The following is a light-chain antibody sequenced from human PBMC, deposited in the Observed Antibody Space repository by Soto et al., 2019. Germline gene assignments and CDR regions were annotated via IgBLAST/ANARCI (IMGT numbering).Light chain of an antibody. CDR1: SGSVSTSYY. J-gene: IGLJ2*01. CDR3: VLYMGSGISV. CDR2: STK. Sequence: QTVVTQEPSFSVSPGRTVTLTCGLSSGSVSTSYYPSWYQQTTGQAPRTLIYSTKTRSAGVPDRFSGSILGNKAALTITGAQADDESDYYCVLYMGSGISVFGGGTKLTVL. V-gene: IGLV8-61*01.